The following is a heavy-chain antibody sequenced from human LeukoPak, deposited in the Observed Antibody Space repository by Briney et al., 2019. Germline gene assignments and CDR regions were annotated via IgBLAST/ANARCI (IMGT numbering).Heavy chain of an antibody. V-gene: IGHV3-48*02. Sequence: GGSLRLSCAASGSTFSSYCMSWVRQAPGKGLEWVSYISSSSRAFYYADSVKGRFTISRDNAKNSLYLQMNSLRDEDTAVFYCVARGLSSDFWGQGTLVTVSS. CDR2: ISSSSRAF. J-gene: IGHJ4*02. CDR3: VARGLSSDF. D-gene: IGHD5/OR15-5a*01. CDR1: GSTFSSYC.